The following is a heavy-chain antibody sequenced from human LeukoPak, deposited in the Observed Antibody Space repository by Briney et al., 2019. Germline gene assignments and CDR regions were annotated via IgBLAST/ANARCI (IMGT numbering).Heavy chain of an antibody. V-gene: IGHV3-66*01. J-gene: IGHJ4*02. CDR3: AGGARRQQPFDY. CDR2: IYSGGST. Sequence: GGSLRLSCAASEFTVSSNYVDWVRQAPGKGLEWVSVIYSGGSTYYADSVKGRFTISRDNSKNTLYLQMNGLRAEDTAVYYCAGGARRQQPFDYWGQGTLVTVSS. D-gene: IGHD6-13*01. CDR1: EFTVSSNY.